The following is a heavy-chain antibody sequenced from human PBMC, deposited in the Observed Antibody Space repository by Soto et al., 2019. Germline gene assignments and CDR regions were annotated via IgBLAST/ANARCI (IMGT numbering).Heavy chain of an antibody. Sequence: SETLSLTCTVSGGSISSYYWSWIRQPPGKGLEWIGDIYYSGSTNYNPSLKSRVTISVDTSKNQFSLKLSFVTAADTAVYYCATTPRITIFGVVSWFDPWGQGTLVTVSS. CDR3: ATTPRITIFGVVSWFDP. CDR1: GGSISSYY. D-gene: IGHD3-3*01. J-gene: IGHJ5*02. V-gene: IGHV4-59*08. CDR2: IYYSGST.